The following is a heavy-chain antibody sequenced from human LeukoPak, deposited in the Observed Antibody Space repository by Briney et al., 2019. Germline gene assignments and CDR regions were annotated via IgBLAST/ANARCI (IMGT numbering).Heavy chain of an antibody. CDR3: SKEKTTVLNPGVDY. V-gene: IGHV3-23*01. D-gene: IGHD4-23*01. CDR1: GFTFSNYA. Sequence: GGSLRLSCAASGFTFSNYAMSWVRQAPGKGLEWVSAISGSGGSTNYADSVKGRFTISRDNSKNTLYLQMNSLRAEDTAVYYCSKEKTTVLNPGVDYWGQGTLVTVPS. J-gene: IGHJ4*02. CDR2: ISGSGGST.